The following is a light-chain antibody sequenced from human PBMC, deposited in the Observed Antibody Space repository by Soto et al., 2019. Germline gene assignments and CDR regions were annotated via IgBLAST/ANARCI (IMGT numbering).Light chain of an antibody. V-gene: IGKV1-39*01. Sequence: DIHMTKSPSSLSASVGDSVTVTCRASQPIGTSLHWYQQKAGKAPRVLISSASRLQSGVSSRFSGSGSGTHFTLTISSLRPEDSASYYCLQGYNSCWTFGQGTKVDI. J-gene: IGKJ1*01. CDR2: SAS. CDR3: LQGYNSCWT. CDR1: QPIGTS.